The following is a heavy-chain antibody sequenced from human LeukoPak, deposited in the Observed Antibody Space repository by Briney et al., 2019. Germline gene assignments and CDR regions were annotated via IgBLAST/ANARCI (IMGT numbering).Heavy chain of an antibody. CDR1: GFTFSSYS. Sequence: GGSLRLSCAASGFTFSSYSMNWVRQAPGKGLEWVSSISSSSSYIYYADSVKGRFTISRDDAKNSLYLQMNSLRAEDTAVYYCARSHPRSDSSGYYYFLNYYYYYGMDVWGQGTTVTVSS. CDR3: ARSHPRSDSSGYYYFLNYYYYYGMDV. J-gene: IGHJ6*02. D-gene: IGHD3-22*01. CDR2: ISSSSSYI. V-gene: IGHV3-21*01.